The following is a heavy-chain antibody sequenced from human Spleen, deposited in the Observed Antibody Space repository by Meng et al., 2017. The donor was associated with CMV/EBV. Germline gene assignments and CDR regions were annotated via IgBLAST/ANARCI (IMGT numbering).Heavy chain of an antibody. CDR1: GFTFNSYA. CDR3: ASADYDFWSGLI. J-gene: IGHJ4*02. CDR2: ISSDGSNQ. V-gene: IGHV3-30-3*01. D-gene: IGHD3-3*01. Sequence: GESLKISCAASGFTFNSYAMHWVRQAPGKGLEWVAVISSDGSNQYYAVSVKGRFTISTDNSKNTLYLQMNSLRPEDTAIYYCASADYDFWSGLIWGQGTLVTVSS.